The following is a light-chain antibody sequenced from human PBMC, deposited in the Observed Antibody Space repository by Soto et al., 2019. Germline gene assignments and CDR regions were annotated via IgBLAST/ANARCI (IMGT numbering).Light chain of an antibody. CDR2: EVS. J-gene: IGLJ1*01. V-gene: IGLV2-14*01. Sequence: QSSLRHPASVCWSPGHSITISCTGTSSDVGGYNYVSWYQQHPGKAPKLMIYEVSNRPSGVSNRFSGSKSGNTASLTISGLQAEDEADYYCCSYTSSSTLYVFGTGTKVTVL. CDR1: SSDVGGYNY. CDR3: CSYTSSSTLYV.